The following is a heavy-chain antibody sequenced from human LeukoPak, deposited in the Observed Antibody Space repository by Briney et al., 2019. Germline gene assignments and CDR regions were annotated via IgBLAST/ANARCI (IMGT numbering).Heavy chain of an antibody. CDR3: ARDPSYGAAAGTGFDP. CDR2: IKQDGSEK. Sequence: GGSLRLSCAASGFTFSTYWMNWVRQAPGKGLEWVANIKQDGSEKYYVDSVKGRFTISRDNAKNSLYLQMNSLRAEDTAVYYCARDPSYGAAAGTGFDPWGQGTLVTVSS. V-gene: IGHV3-7*01. J-gene: IGHJ5*02. D-gene: IGHD6-13*01. CDR1: GFTFSTYW.